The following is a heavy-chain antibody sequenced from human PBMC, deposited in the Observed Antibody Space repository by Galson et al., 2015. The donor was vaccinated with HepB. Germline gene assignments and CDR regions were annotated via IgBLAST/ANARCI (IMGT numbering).Heavy chain of an antibody. Sequence: SLRLSCAASGFSFSSYSMNWVRQAPGKGLEWVSYISGASSKMYYADSVKGRFTISRDNAKNSLYLQMNSLRDEDTAVYYCARGALPIFDLWGQGTLVTVSS. CDR1: GFSFSSYS. CDR3: ARGALPIFDL. J-gene: IGHJ4*02. V-gene: IGHV3-48*02. CDR2: ISGASSKM.